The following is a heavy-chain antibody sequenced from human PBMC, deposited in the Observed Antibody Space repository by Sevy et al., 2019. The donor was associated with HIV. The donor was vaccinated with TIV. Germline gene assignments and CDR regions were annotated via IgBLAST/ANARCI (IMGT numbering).Heavy chain of an antibody. Sequence: ASVKVSCKASGYNFNNYYIHWVRQAPGQGLQWMGVINPTSSSTYYPPKFQGSVTMTRDTSTSTVSLDLSSLRSEDTAVYYCARGDGTGRCFDSWGQGTLVTVSS. V-gene: IGHV1-46*02. J-gene: IGHJ4*02. CDR2: INPTSSST. CDR3: ARGDGTGRCFDS. CDR1: GYNFNNYY. D-gene: IGHD1-26*01.